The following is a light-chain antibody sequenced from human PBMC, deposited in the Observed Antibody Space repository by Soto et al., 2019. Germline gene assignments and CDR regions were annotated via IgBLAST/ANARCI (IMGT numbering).Light chain of an antibody. CDR2: KVS. J-gene: IGKJ2*01. CDR3: MQGRQWPYN. CDR1: ESLVDRDGNTF. V-gene: IGKV2-30*01. Sequence: DIVMTQSPRSLPVSLGQPASISCRSSESLVDRDGNTFLSWYQQRPGQSPRRLIHKVSNRDSGDPDRFSGSGSGNDFTLKISWVEAEDVGVYYCMQGRQWPYNFGQGTKLEIK.